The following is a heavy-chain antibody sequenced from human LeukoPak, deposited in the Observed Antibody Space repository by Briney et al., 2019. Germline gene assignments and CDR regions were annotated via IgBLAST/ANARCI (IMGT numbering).Heavy chain of an antibody. D-gene: IGHD5-24*01. CDR1: GYTFTSYD. V-gene: IGHV1-2*06. Sequence: ASVKVSCKASGYTFTSYDINWVRQAPGQGLEWMGRINPNSGGTNYAQKFQGRVTMTRDTSISTAYMELSRLRSDDTAVYYCARVGDGLNEAFDIWGQGTMVTVSS. CDR2: INPNSGGT. J-gene: IGHJ3*02. CDR3: ARVGDGLNEAFDI.